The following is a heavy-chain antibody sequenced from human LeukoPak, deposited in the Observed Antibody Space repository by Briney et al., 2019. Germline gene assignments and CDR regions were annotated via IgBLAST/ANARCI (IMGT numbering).Heavy chain of an antibody. CDR2: ISWNDGRT. Sequence: PVRILRLSRAPPGYTLDAYAFSWVLQTPIKTLKWVCGISWNDGRTDYADSVTGRFTTSRDQAPNSLYLQMISLRAEDTALSYCAKEFDSSGYFDYCGQGTPVTVSS. J-gene: IGHJ4*02. CDR3: AKEFDSSGYFDY. D-gene: IGHD3-22*01. CDR1: GYTLDAYA. V-gene: IGHV3-20*04.